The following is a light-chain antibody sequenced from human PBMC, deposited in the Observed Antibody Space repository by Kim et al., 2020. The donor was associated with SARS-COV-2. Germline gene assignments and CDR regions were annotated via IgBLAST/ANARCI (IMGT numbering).Light chain of an antibody. CDR2: SNN. CDR3: ASWDDSLSGWV. CDR1: SSSVGSNS. V-gene: IGLV1-44*01. Sequence: ELTQPPSASGTPGQRVTIYCSGTSSSVGSNSVNWYQQLPGTAPKVLIYSNNQRPSGVPDRFSGSKSGTSASLAISGLQSDDEADYYCASWDDSLSGWVFGGGTRLTVI. J-gene: IGLJ3*02.